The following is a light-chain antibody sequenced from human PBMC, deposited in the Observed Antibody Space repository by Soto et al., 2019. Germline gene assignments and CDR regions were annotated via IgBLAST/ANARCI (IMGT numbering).Light chain of an antibody. CDR2: GNT. V-gene: IGLV1-40*01. J-gene: IGLJ1*01. CDR3: QSYDSSLSGYI. CDR1: GSNIGAGYA. Sequence: QSVLTQPPSVSGAPGQRVTISCTGSGSNIGAGYAVHWYQQLPGTDPKLLIYGNTNRPSGVPDRFSGSRSGPSASLAITGLQAEDEADYYCQSYDSSLSGYIFGSGTKRTVL.